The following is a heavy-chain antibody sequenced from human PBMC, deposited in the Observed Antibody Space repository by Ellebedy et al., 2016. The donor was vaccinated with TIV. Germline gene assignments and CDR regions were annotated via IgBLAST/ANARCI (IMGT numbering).Heavy chain of an antibody. CDR1: GFTFSSYA. J-gene: IGHJ6*02. CDR3: AKRATVTYGYYYYGMDV. D-gene: IGHD4-11*01. CDR2: ISGSGGST. Sequence: GESLKISCAASGFTFSSYAMSWVRQAPGKGLEWVSAISGSGGSTYYADSVKGRFTISRDNSKNTLYLQMNSLRAEDTAVYYCAKRATVTYGYYYYGMDVWGQGTTVTVSS. V-gene: IGHV3-23*01.